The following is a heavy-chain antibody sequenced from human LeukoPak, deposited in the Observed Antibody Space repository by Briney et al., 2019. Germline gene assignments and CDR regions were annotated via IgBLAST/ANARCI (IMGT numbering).Heavy chain of an antibody. V-gene: IGHV3-48*02. CDR1: GVTFSRYW. CDR3: TRDRSTWLFDY. J-gene: IGHJ4*02. Sequence: PGGSLRLSCAASGVTFSRYWMHWVRQAPGKGLESVSYISSSSTTIYYADSVKGRFTISRDNAKNSLYLQMNSLSDEDTAVYYCTRDRSTWLFDYWGQGTLVTVSS. D-gene: IGHD6-13*01. CDR2: ISSSSTTI.